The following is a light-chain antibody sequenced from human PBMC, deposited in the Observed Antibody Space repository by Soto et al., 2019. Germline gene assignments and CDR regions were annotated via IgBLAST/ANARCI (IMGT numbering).Light chain of an antibody. CDR3: QHYNSYSEA. CDR2: KAS. J-gene: IGKJ1*01. Sequence: DIQMTQSPSTLSASVGDRVTITCRASQSITSWLAWYQQKPGKAPKLLIHKASSLKSGVPSRFSGSGSGTEFTLTISSLQPDDFATYYCQHYNSYSEAFGQGTKVDIK. CDR1: QSITSW. V-gene: IGKV1-5*03.